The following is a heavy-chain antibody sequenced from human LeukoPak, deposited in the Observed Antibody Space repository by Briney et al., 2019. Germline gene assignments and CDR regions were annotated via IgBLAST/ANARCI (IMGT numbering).Heavy chain of an antibody. V-gene: IGHV3-30*18. CDR3: AKDVSWNWFDP. CDR2: ISYDGSNK. CDR1: GFTFSTYA. J-gene: IGHJ5*02. Sequence: GGSLRLSCAASGFTFSTYAMHWVRQAPGKGLEWVAVISYDGSNKYYADSVKGRFTISRDNSKNTLYLQMNTLRAEDTAVYYCAKDVSWNWFDPWGQGTLVTASS.